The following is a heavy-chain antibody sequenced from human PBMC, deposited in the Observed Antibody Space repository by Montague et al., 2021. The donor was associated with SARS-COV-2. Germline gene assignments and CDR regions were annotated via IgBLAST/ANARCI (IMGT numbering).Heavy chain of an antibody. J-gene: IGHJ6*02. Sequence: SLRLSCAASGFTFSSYEMNWVRQAPGKGLEWVSYISSSGSTIYYADSVKGRFTISRDNAKNSLYLQMNSLRAEDTAVYYCARDGGSRCDSSGYCPYYYCGMDVWGQGTTVTVPS. CDR3: ARDGGSRCDSSGYCPYYYCGMDV. CDR2: ISSSGSTI. V-gene: IGHV3-48*03. CDR1: GFTFSSYE. D-gene: IGHD3-22*01.